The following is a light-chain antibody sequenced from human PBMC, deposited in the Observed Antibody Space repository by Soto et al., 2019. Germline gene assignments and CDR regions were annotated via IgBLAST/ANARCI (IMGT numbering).Light chain of an antibody. V-gene: IGLV2-14*01. Sequence: QSVLTQPASMSGSPGQSITISCTGTSSDVGGYNYVSWYQQHPGKAPKLMIYEVSNRPSGVSNRFSGSKSGNTASLTISGLQAEDEADYYCSSYTSSSTGVFGGGTQLTVL. CDR1: SSDVGGYNY. J-gene: IGLJ3*02. CDR3: SSYTSSSTGV. CDR2: EVS.